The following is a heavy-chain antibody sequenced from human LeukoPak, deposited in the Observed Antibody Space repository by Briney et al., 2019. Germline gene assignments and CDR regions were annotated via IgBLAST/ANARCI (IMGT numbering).Heavy chain of an antibody. Sequence: ASVKVSCKASGYTFTSYDINWVRQATGQGLEWMGWMNPNSGNTGYAQKFQGRVTMTRNTSISTAYMELSSLRSEDTAVYYCARGRDTIFGVVNGNWFDAWGQGTLVTVSS. CDR1: GYTFTSYD. CDR3: ARGRDTIFGVVNGNWFDA. V-gene: IGHV1-8*01. J-gene: IGHJ5*02. CDR2: MNPNSGNT. D-gene: IGHD3-3*01.